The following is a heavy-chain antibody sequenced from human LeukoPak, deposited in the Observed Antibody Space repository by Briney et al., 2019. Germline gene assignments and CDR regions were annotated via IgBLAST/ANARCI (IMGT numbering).Heavy chain of an antibody. J-gene: IGHJ4*02. CDR1: GFTFSDYY. CDR3: ARNSYCSSTSCYDEHFDY. Sequence: GGSLRLSCAASGFTFSDYYMSWIRHAPGKGLVWVSRINSDGSSTSYADSVKGRFTISRDNAKNTLYLQMNSLRAEDTAVYYCARNSYCSSTSCYDEHFDYWGQGTLATVSS. CDR2: INSDGSST. V-gene: IGHV3-74*01. D-gene: IGHD2-2*01.